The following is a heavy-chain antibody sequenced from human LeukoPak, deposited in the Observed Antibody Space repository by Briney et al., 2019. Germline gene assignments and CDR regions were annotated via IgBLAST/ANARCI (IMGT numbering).Heavy chain of an antibody. Sequence: SETLSLTCAAYGGSFSGYYWSWIRQPAGKGVEWIGEINHTRSTNYNPSLKSRVTLSVDTSTNPFSLKLSSVTAADTAVYYCAREGYGSGSSYFDYWGQGTLVTVSS. CDR3: AREGYGSGSSYFDY. D-gene: IGHD3-10*01. CDR1: GGSFSGYY. CDR2: INHTRST. V-gene: IGHV4-34*01. J-gene: IGHJ4*02.